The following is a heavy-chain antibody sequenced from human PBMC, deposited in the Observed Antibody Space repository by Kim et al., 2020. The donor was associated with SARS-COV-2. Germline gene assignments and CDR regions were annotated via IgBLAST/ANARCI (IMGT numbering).Heavy chain of an antibody. D-gene: IGHD5-12*01. CDR3: ARDLQRGSGYSGYDSGRGFDY. CDR1: GFTFSSYS. V-gene: IGHV3-21*01. Sequence: GGSLRLSCAASGFTFSSYSMNWVRQAPGKGLEWVSSISSSSSYIYYADSVKGRFTISRDNAKNSLYLQMNSLRAEDTAVYYCARDLQRGSGYSGYDSGRGFDYWGQGTLVTVSS. CDR2: ISSSSSYI. J-gene: IGHJ4*02.